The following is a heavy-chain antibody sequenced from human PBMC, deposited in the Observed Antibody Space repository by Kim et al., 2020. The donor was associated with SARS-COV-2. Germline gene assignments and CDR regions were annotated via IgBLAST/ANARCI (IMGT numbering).Heavy chain of an antibody. CDR3: ARGSYSSGWRLDY. V-gene: IGHV3-21*01. J-gene: IGHJ4*02. CDR1: GFTFSSYS. CDR2: ISTTSTYI. D-gene: IGHD6-19*01. Sequence: GGSLRLSCADSGFTFSSYSMNWVRQAPGKGLEWVSSISTTSTYIYYADSVKGRFTISRDNAKNSLYLQMNSLRAEDTAVYYCARGSYSSGWRLDYWGQGTLVTVSS.